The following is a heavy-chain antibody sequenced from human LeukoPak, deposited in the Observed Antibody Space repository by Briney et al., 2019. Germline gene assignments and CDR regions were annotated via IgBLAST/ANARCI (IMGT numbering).Heavy chain of an antibody. J-gene: IGHJ6*02. D-gene: IGHD4-23*01. CDR2: INHSGST. V-gene: IGHV4-34*01. CDR3: ARGSNSSSPDV. Sequence: GSLRLSCAASGFTFSSYAMSWVRQPPGKGLEWIGEINHSGSTNYNPSLKSRVTISVDTSKNQFSLKLSSVTAADTAVYYCARGSNSSSPDVWGQGTTVTVSS. CDR1: GFTFSSYA.